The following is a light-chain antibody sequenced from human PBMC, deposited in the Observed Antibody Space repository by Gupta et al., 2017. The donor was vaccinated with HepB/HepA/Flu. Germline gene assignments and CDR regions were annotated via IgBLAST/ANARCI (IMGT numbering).Light chain of an antibody. CDR3: AAWDDSLNGGV. CDR2: SNN. V-gene: IGLV1-44*01. Sequence: QSVLTQPPSASGTPGQRVTISCSGSSSNIGSNTVNWYQQLPGTAPKLLIYSNNQRPSGVPDRFSGSKSGTSASLAISGLQSEDEPDYYCAAWDDSLNGGVFGGGTKLTVL. CDR1: SSNIGSNT. J-gene: IGLJ2*01.